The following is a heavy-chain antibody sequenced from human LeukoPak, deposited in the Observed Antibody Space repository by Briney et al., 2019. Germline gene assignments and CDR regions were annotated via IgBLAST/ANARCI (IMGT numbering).Heavy chain of an antibody. J-gene: IGHJ4*02. Sequence: GGSLRLSCAASGFTVSSNYMSWVCQAPGKGLEWVSVIYSGGSTYYADSVKGRFTISRDNSKNTLYLQMNSLRAEDTAVYYCARGPGLAAAGNRFDYWGQGTLVTVSS. CDR2: IYSGGST. CDR3: ARGPGLAAAGNRFDY. D-gene: IGHD6-13*01. V-gene: IGHV3-66*01. CDR1: GFTVSSNY.